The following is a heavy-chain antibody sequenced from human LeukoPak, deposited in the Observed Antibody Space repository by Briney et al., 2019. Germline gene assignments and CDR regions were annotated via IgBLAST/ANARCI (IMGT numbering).Heavy chain of an antibody. V-gene: IGHV4-34*01. CDR3: ARAVMSGYDSSYGMDV. CDR1: GGSFSGYY. CDR2: INHSGST. D-gene: IGHD5-12*01. Sequence: SETLSLTCAVYGGSFSGYYWSWIRQPPGKGLEWIGEINHSGSTNYNPSLKSRVTISVDTSKNQFSLKLSSVTAADTAVYYCARAVMSGYDSSYGMDVWGQGTTVTVSS. J-gene: IGHJ6*02.